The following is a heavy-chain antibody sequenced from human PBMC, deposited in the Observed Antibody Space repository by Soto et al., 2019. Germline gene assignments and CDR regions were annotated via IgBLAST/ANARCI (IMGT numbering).Heavy chain of an antibody. CDR3: ARHAYYDILTGYYNLNWFDP. J-gene: IGHJ5*02. Sequence: PSETLSLTCTVSGGSINSYYWSWIRQPPGKGLEWIGYIYYSGSTNYNPSLKSRATISVDTSKNQFTLKLSSVTAADTAVYYCARHAYYDILTGYYNLNWFDPWGQGTLVTVSS. CDR1: GGSINSYY. V-gene: IGHV4-59*08. D-gene: IGHD3-9*01. CDR2: IYYSGST.